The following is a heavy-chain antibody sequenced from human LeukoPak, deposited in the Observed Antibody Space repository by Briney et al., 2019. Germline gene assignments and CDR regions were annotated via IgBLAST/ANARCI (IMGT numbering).Heavy chain of an antibody. CDR2: ISGSGGST. V-gene: IGHV3-23*01. CDR1: GFTFSSYA. D-gene: IGHD3-22*01. J-gene: IGHJ4*02. Sequence: GGSLRLSCAASGFTFSSYAMSWVRQAPGKGLEWVSAISGSGGSTYYADSVKGRFTISSDNSKNTLYLQMSSLRAEDTAVYYCAKGRDYYDSSGCFDYWGQGTLVTVSS. CDR3: AKGRDYYDSSGCFDY.